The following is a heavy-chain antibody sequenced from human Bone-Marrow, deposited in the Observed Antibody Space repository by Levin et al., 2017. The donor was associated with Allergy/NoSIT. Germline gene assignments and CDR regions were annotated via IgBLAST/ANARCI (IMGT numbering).Heavy chain of an antibody. V-gene: IGHV3-9*01. CDR2: ISWNSGNI. CDR1: GFTFEDYA. Sequence: AGGSLRLSCATSGFTFEDYAMHWVRQVPGKGLEWVAGISWNSGNIVYADSVKGRFTISRDNAKNSLHLQMTSLRPEDTALYYCAKDSDFPNSDKEIEYYYYGMDVWGQGTTVTVSS. CDR3: AKDSDFPNSDKEIEYYYYGMDV. J-gene: IGHJ6*02. D-gene: IGHD3/OR15-3a*01.